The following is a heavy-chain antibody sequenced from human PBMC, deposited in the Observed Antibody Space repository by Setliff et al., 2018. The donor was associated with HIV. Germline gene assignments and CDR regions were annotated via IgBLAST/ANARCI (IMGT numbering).Heavy chain of an antibody. CDR1: GGSISSSSYY. J-gene: IGHJ5*02. V-gene: IGHV4-39*01. CDR3: ARYRYYYDSSGYGRWFDP. Sequence: LPEPLSLTCTVSGGSISSSSYYWGWIRQPPGKGLEWIGNIYYSGSTYYNPSLKSRVTISVDTSENQFSLRLNSVTAADTAVYYCARYRYYYDSSGYGRWFDPWGQGTLVTVSS. CDR2: IYYSGST. D-gene: IGHD3-22*01.